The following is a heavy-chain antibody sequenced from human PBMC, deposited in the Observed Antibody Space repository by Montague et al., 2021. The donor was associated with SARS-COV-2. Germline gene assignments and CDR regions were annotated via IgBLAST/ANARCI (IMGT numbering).Heavy chain of an antibody. V-gene: IGHV6-1*01. CDR1: GDSVSNKSVA. D-gene: IGHD3-9*01. CDR3: ASSGVTLTGLDAFDI. Sequence: CAISGDSVSNKSVAWNWIRQSPSRGLEWLGRTYYRSKWDSDYAESVKRRLVITPDTSKNQVSLQLNSVILEDAAVYFCASSGVTLTGLDAFDIWGQGTTVTVSS. J-gene: IGHJ3*02. CDR2: TYYRSKWDS.